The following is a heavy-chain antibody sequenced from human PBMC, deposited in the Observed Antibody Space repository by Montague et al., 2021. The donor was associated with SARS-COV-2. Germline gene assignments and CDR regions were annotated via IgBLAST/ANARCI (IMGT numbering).Heavy chain of an antibody. D-gene: IGHD3-10*01. V-gene: IGHV3-23*01. CDR3: LNYHGSGSYGDF. CDR2: ISASAMRT. J-gene: IGHJ4*02. CDR1: GFTFSTYG. Sequence: SLRLSCAASGFTFSTYGMTWVRQAPGKGLEWVSSISASAMRTHYPGSGKGRFTISRDNSKNTLYLQMSSLRAEDTAVYFCLNYHGSGSYGDFWGQGTLVTVSP.